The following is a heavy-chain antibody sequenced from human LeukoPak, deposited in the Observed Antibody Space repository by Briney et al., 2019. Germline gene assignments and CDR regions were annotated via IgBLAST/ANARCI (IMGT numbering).Heavy chain of an antibody. Sequence: SETLSLTCTVSGGSISSYYWSWIRQPPGKGLEWIGYIYYSGSTNYNPSLKSRVTISVDTSKNQFSLKLSSVTAADTAVYYCARGFYYGSGSYGKAWFDPWGQGTLVTVSS. CDR2: IYYSGST. J-gene: IGHJ5*02. D-gene: IGHD3-10*01. V-gene: IGHV4-59*01. CDR1: GGSISSYY. CDR3: ARGFYYGSGSYGKAWFDP.